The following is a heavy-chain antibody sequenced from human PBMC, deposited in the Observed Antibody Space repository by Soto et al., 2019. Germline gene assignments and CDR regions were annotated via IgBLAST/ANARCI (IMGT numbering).Heavy chain of an antibody. V-gene: IGHV4-59*01. CDR2: IYYSGST. J-gene: IGHJ6*03. Sequence: SETLSLTCTVSGGSISSYYWSWIRQPPGKGLEWIGYIYYSGSTNYNPSLKSRVTISVDTSKNQFSLKLSSVTAADTAVYYCAREGIKYSSSWPSYYYYYMDVWGKGTTVTVSS. D-gene: IGHD6-13*01. CDR3: AREGIKYSSSWPSYYYYYMDV. CDR1: GGSISSYY.